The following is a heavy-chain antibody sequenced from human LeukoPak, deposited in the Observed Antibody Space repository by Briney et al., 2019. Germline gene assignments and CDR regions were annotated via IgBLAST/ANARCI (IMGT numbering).Heavy chain of an antibody. V-gene: IGHV1-18*01. CDR3: ARLADYYDSSGYEHFDY. Sequence: ASVKVSCKASGYTFTSYGISWVRQAPGQGLEWMGWISAYNGNTNYAQKLQGRVTMTTDTSTSTAYMELRSLRSDDTAVYYCARLADYYDSSGYEHFDYWGQGTLVTVSS. D-gene: IGHD3-22*01. CDR1: GYTFTSYG. J-gene: IGHJ4*02. CDR2: ISAYNGNT.